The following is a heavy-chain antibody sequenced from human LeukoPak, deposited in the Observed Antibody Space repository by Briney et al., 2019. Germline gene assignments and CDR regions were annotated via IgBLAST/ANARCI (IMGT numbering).Heavy chain of an antibody. CDR2: IYPGDSDT. J-gene: IGHJ3*02. V-gene: IGHV5-51*01. CDR3: ARQSSSGHDAFDI. Sequence: GESLKISCKGSGYSFTSYWIGWVRQMPGKGLEWMGIIYPGDSDTRYSPSFQGQVTITADKSISTAYLQWSSLKASDTAMYYCARQSSSGHDAFDIWGQGTMVTVSS. D-gene: IGHD6-19*01. CDR1: GYSFTSYW.